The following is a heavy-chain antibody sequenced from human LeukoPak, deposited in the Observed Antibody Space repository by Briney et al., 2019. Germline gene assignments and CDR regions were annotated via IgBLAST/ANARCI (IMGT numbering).Heavy chain of an antibody. D-gene: IGHD6-19*01. CDR2: INSDGSWT. Sequence: GGSLRLSCAASGNYWMHWVRQVPGRGLVWVSHINSDGSWTSYADSVKGRFTISRDNSKNTLYLQMNSLRAEDTAVYYCAKDRSIAVAGTMAFDIWGQGTMVTVSS. CDR1: GNYW. J-gene: IGHJ3*02. CDR3: AKDRSIAVAGTMAFDI. V-gene: IGHV3-74*01.